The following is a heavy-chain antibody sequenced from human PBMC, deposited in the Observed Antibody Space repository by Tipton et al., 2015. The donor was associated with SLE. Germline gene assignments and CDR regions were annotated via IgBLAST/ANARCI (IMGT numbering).Heavy chain of an antibody. CDR3: ARHWGKDGYNYWYFDL. CDR2: IYYTGST. D-gene: IGHD5-24*01. J-gene: IGHJ2*01. V-gene: IGHV4-38-2*01. CDR1: SFSISRDYY. Sequence: TLSLTCAVSSFSISRDYYWGWVRQSPGKGLEWIGSIYYTGSTHYNPSLKSRVTMSVDTSKNQFSLKLSSVTAADTAVFYCARHWGKDGYNYWYFDLWGRGTLVTVSS.